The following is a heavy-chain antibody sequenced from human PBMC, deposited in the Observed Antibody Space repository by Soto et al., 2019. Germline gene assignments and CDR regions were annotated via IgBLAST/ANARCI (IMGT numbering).Heavy chain of an antibody. J-gene: IGHJ4*02. D-gene: IGHD6-19*01. CDR1: GFTFSDYA. V-gene: IGHV3-23*01. Sequence: EVQLLESGGGLVQPGGSLRLSCAASGFTFSDYAMRWVHQAPGKGLEWVSVITGSGDKTYYADSVKGRFTISRDNSKNTLFLQMNSLRAEDTAFYYCAKGKGMAVAGSNDYWGQGTLVTVSS. CDR3: AKGKGMAVAGSNDY. CDR2: ITGSGDKT.